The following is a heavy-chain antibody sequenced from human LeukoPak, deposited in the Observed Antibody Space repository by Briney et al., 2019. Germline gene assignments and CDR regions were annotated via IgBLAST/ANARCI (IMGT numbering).Heavy chain of an antibody. V-gene: IGHV1-69*13. Sequence: SVTVSCKASGGTFSSYAISWVRQAPGQGLEWMGGIIPIFGTANYAQKFQGRVTITADESTSTAYMELSSLRSEDTAVYYCAREKAAAVLWAGLDYWGQGTLVTVSS. CDR2: IIPIFGTA. CDR3: AREKAAAVLWAGLDY. D-gene: IGHD6-13*01. J-gene: IGHJ4*02. CDR1: GGTFSSYA.